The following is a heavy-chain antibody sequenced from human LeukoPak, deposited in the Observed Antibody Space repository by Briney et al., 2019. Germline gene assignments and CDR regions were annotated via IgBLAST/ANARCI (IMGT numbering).Heavy chain of an antibody. Sequence: GGSLRLSCAASGFTFSSYAMSWVRQAPGKGLEWVLAISGSGGSTYYADSVKGRFTISRDNSRNTLYLQMNSLRAEDTAVYYCATSGSYYTNFDYWGQGTLVTVSS. CDR1: GFTFSSYA. V-gene: IGHV3-23*01. CDR2: ISGSGGST. CDR3: ATSGSYYTNFDY. D-gene: IGHD1-26*01. J-gene: IGHJ4*02.